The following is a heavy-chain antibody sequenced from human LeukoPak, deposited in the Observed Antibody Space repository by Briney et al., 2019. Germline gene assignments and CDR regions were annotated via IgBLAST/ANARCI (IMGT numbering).Heavy chain of an antibody. Sequence: GGSLRISCAASGFTFSSYAMSWVRQAPGKGLERVSAISGSGGSTYYADSVKGRFTISRDNSKNTLYLQMNSLRAGDTAVFYCARVAAAGTSAEYFQHWGQGTLVNVSS. CDR2: ISGSGGST. CDR1: GFTFSSYA. J-gene: IGHJ1*01. CDR3: ARVAAAGTSAEYFQH. D-gene: IGHD6-13*01. V-gene: IGHV3-23*01.